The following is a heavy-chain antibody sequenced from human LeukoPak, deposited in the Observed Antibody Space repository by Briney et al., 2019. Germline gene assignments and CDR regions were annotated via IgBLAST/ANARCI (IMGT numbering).Heavy chain of an antibody. CDR2: IRYDASNK. Sequence: PGGSLRLSCAASGFTFSSYGMHWVRQAPGKGLEWVAFIRYDASNKYYADSVKGRFTISRDNAKNSLYLQMNSLRAEDTAVYYCARSYPEKLDYWGQGTLVTVSS. J-gene: IGHJ4*02. CDR3: ARSYPEKLDY. CDR1: GFTFSSYG. V-gene: IGHV3-30*02.